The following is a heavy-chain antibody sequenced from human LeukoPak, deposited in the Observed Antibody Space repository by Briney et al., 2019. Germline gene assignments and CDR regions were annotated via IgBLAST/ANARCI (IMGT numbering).Heavy chain of an antibody. D-gene: IGHD3-3*01. Sequence: GASVKVSCKASGYTFTGYYMHWVRQAPGQGLEWMGWINPNSGGTNYAQKFQGRVTMTRDTSISTAYMELSRLRSDDTAVYYCARDLGVGYYDFWSGSNWFDPWGQGTLVTVSS. J-gene: IGHJ5*02. CDR1: GYTFTGYY. V-gene: IGHV1-2*02. CDR2: INPNSGGT. CDR3: ARDLGVGYYDFWSGSNWFDP.